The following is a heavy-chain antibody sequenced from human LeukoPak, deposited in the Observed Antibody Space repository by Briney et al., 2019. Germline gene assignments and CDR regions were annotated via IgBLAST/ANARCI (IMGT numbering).Heavy chain of an antibody. V-gene: IGHV3-30*02. CDR2: IRYDGSNK. D-gene: IGHD6-19*01. J-gene: IGHJ4*02. Sequence: GGSLRLSCAASGFTFSSYGMHWVRQAPGKGLEWVAFIRYDGSNKYYADSVKGRFTISRDNSKNTLYLQMNSLRAEDTAVYYCAKDSQWLVNFGNPMIDYWGQGTLVTVSS. CDR3: AKDSQWLVNFGNPMIDY. CDR1: GFTFSSYG.